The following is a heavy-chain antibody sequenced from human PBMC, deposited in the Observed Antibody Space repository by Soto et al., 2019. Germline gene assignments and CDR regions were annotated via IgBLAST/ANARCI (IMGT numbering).Heavy chain of an antibody. CDR2: IWYDGSNK. V-gene: IGHV3-33*01. CDR1: GFTFSSYG. Sequence: GGSLRVSCAASGFTFSSYGMHWVRQAPGKGLEWVAVIWYDGSNKYYADSVKGRFTISRDNSKNTLYLQMNTLTAEVTAVYPCASATYFKGDYVYHPTHVCGQATTVAVS. D-gene: IGHD4-17*01. J-gene: IGHJ6*02. CDR3: ASATYFKGDYVYHPTHV.